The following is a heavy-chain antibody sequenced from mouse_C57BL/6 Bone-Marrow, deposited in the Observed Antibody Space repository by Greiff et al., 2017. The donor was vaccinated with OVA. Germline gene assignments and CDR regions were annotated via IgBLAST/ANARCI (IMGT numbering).Heavy chain of an antibody. CDR3: AREGWYPYAMDY. J-gene: IGHJ4*01. CDR2: ISYDGSN. Sequence: EVQLQQSGPGLVKPSQSLSLTCSVTGYSITSGYYWNWIRQFPGNKLEWMGYISYDGSNNYNPSLKNRISITRDTSKNQFFLKLNSVTTEDTATYYCAREGWYPYAMDYWGQGTSVTVSS. V-gene: IGHV3-6*01. D-gene: IGHD2-1*01. CDR1: GYSITSGYY.